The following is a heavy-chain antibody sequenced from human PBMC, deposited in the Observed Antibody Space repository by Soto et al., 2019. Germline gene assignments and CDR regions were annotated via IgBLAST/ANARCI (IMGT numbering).Heavy chain of an antibody. J-gene: IGHJ6*03. CDR1: GFTSSDYD. V-gene: IGHV3-11*01. D-gene: IGHD2-2*01. CDR2: ISSSGGSI. CDR3: ARDSNSIVVVPAAVYYMDV. Sequence: PGGSLRLSCAASGFTSSDYDMNWIRQAPGKGRQRVSYISSSGGSIYYADSVKGRFTISRDNAKNSLYLQMNSLRAEDTAVYYCARDSNSIVVVPAAVYYMDVWGKGTTVTVSS.